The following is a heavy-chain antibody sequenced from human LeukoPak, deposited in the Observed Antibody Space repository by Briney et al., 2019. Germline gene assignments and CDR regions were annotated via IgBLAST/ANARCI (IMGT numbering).Heavy chain of an antibody. CDR2: IYYSGST. D-gene: IGHD3-9*01. J-gene: IGHJ4*02. CDR3: AWGEILTGSYPLFDY. V-gene: IGHV4-39*07. CDR1: GGSISSSSYY. Sequence: SETLSLTCTVSGGSISSSSYYWGWIRQPPGKGLEWIGSIYYSGSTYYNPSLKSRVTISVDTSKNQFSLKLSSVTAADTAVYYCAWGEILTGSYPLFDYWGQGTLVTVSS.